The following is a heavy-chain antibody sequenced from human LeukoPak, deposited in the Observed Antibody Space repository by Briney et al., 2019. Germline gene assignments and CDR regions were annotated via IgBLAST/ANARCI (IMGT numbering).Heavy chain of an antibody. Sequence: GGSLRLSCVASRFSLSTYDMYWVRQAPGKGLEYVSAITSNGGTTYYANSVKGRFTISRDNSKNTLYLQMGSLRAEDMAVYYCARGYCSSTSCTNDYWGQGTLVTVSS. J-gene: IGHJ4*02. CDR3: ARGYCSSTSCTNDY. V-gene: IGHV3-64*01. D-gene: IGHD2-2*01. CDR2: ITSNGGTT. CDR1: RFSLSTYD.